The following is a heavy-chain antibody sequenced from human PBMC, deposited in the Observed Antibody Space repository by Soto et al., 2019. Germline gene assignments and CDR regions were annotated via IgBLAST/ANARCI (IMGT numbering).Heavy chain of an antibody. CDR2: LIPMFGTT. CDR1: GGTFSSYS. Sequence: QVQLVQSGAEVKTPGSSVKVSCKASGGTFSSYSINWVRQAPGQGLEWMGRLIPMFGTTDYAQRFQGRVTFPADESTSTASMEVTTLTSEDTAVYYCARAVVLTFTRFYDMDVWGQGTTVTVSS. D-gene: IGHD3-9*01. J-gene: IGHJ6*02. V-gene: IGHV1-69*18. CDR3: ARAVVLTFTRFYDMDV.